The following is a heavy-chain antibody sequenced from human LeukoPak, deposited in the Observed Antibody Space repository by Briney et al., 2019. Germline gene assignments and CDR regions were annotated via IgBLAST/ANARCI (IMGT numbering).Heavy chain of an antibody. CDR1: GGSISSSSYY. Sequence: SETLSLTCTVSGGSISSSSYYWGWIRQPPGKGLEWIGSIYYSGSTYYNPSLKSRVTMSVDTSKNQFSLKLSSVTAVDTAVYYCARSLDSSGFDYWGQGTLVTVSS. CDR3: ARSLDSSGFDY. D-gene: IGHD3-22*01. V-gene: IGHV4-39*07. CDR2: IYYSGST. J-gene: IGHJ4*02.